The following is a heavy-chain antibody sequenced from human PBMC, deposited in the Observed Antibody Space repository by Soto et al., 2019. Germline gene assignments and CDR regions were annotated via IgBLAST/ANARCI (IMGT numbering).Heavy chain of an antibody. CDR2: VSKSDYT. J-gene: IGHJ4*02. CDR1: GFNFNNYG. CDR3: AREDSIIIPAVSDF. V-gene: IGHV3-21*01. D-gene: IGHD2-2*01. Sequence: TGGSLRLSCAVSGFNFNNYGINWVRQAPGKGLEWVSSVSKSDYTYYSDSVKGRFTISRDNAKNSVSLQMNTLRAEDTAVYYCAREDSIIIPAVSDFWGQGTLVTV.